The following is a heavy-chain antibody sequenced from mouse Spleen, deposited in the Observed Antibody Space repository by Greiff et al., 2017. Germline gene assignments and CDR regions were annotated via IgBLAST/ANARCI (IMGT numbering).Heavy chain of an antibody. CDR2: INPSTGGT. Sequence: VQLQQSGPELVKPGASVKISCKASGYSFTGYYMNWVKQSPEKSLEWIGEINPSTGGTTYNQKFKAKATLTVDKSSSTAYMQLKSLTSEDSAVYYCARRIIYYGNYAYYFDYWGQGTTLTVSS. J-gene: IGHJ2*01. CDR3: ARRIIYYGNYAYYFDY. D-gene: IGHD2-1*01. CDR1: GYSFTGYY. V-gene: IGHV1-42*01.